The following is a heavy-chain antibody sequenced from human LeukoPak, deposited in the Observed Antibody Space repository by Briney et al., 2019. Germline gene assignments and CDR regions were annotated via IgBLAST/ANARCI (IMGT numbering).Heavy chain of an antibody. CDR2: IRTTGET. CDR1: GFTFSSYD. CDR3: GRGGTYSSSWLRTDY. J-gene: IGHJ4*02. Sequence: AGGSLRLSCAASGFTFSSYDMYWVRQTTGKGLEWVSAIRTTGETYYLGSVKGRFTISRENAKNSLYLQMNSLRAGDTAVYYCGRGGTYSSSWLRTDYWGQGTLVTASS. V-gene: IGHV3-13*01. D-gene: IGHD6-13*01.